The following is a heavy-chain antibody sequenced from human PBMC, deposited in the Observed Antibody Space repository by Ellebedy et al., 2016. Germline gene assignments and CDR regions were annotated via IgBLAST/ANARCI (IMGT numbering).Heavy chain of an antibody. V-gene: IGHV4-59*08. CDR3: ARQDNTRGTNWFDP. CDR1: GGSMSPHY. Sequence: SETLSLTCVVSGGSMSPHYWTWIRQPPGKELEWVGYVYYSGTTKYNPSLKSRVSISVDTSKNQFSLKLASVTAADTAVYYCARQDNTRGTNWFDPWGQGTRVTVSP. CDR2: VYYSGTT. J-gene: IGHJ5*02. D-gene: IGHD1-1*01.